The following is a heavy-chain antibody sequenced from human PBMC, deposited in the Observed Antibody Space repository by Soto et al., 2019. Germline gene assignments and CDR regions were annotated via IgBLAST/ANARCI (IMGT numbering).Heavy chain of an antibody. CDR3: ARGNELWFGELLGASAFDI. J-gene: IGHJ3*02. Sequence: VKVSCKASGGTFSSYTISWVRQAPGQGLEWMGRIIPILGITNYAQKFQGRVTMTTDTSISTAYMELSSLRSEDTAVYYCARGNELWFGELLGASAFDIWGQGTMVTVSS. D-gene: IGHD3-10*01. CDR1: GGTFSSYT. CDR2: IIPILGIT. V-gene: IGHV1-69*02.